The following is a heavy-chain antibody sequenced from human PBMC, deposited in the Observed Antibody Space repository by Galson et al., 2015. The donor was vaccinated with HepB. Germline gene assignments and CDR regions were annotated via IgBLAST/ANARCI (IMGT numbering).Heavy chain of an antibody. CDR1: GFTFSSYG. CDR2: ISYDGNRK. V-gene: IGHV3-30*03. Sequence: SLRLSCAASGFTFSSYGMHWVRQAPGKGLEWVAVISYDGNRKYYADSVKGRFSISRDNSKNTLYLQMNSLRDEDTAVYSCVREGWDCISISCYAGRNYYWYGMDVWGRGTTVTVSS. CDR3: VREGWDCISISCYAGRNYYWYGMDV. J-gene: IGHJ6*02. D-gene: IGHD2-2*01.